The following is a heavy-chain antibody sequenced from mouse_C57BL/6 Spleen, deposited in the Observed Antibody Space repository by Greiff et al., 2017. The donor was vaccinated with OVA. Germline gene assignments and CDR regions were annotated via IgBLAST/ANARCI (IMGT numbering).Heavy chain of an antibody. V-gene: IGHV5-17*01. CDR1: GFTFSDYG. CDR3: ARPKLGGSFLAY. D-gene: IGHD4-1*01. J-gene: IGHJ2*01. Sequence: EVKLMESGGGLVKPGGSLKLSCAASGFTFSDYGMHWVRQAPEKGLEWVAYISSGSSTIYYADTVKGRFTISRDNAKNTLFLQMTSLRSEDTAMYYCARPKLGGSFLAYWGQGTTLTVSS. CDR2: ISSGSSTI.